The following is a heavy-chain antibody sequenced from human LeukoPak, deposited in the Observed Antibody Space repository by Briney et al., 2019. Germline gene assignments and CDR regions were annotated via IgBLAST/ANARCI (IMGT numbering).Heavy chain of an antibody. Sequence: GGSLRLSCAASGYTFSSHGLTWVRQAPGKGLEWVSTINGAGDNTYYAGTVKGRFTISRDNSKNTLYLQMHSLRAEDTAIYYCAKVSACYGCYLDYWGQGTLVTVS. CDR2: INGAGDNT. CDR3: AKVSACYGCYLDY. V-gene: IGHV3-23*01. D-gene: IGHD3-16*01. CDR1: GYTFSSHG. J-gene: IGHJ4*02.